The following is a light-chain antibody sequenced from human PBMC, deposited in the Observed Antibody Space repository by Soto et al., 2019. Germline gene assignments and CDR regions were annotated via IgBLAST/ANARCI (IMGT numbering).Light chain of an antibody. V-gene: IGLV2-23*01. CDR1: SSDVGSYNL. CDR3: CSYAGGTSVG. CDR2: EDI. Sequence: QSALTQPASVSGSTGQSITISCTGTSSDVGSYNLVAWYQQHPGKAPKLMIYEDIERPSGVSNRFSGSKSGNTASLTISGLQTEDEADYYCCSYAGGTSVGFCGGTKLTVL. J-gene: IGLJ2*01.